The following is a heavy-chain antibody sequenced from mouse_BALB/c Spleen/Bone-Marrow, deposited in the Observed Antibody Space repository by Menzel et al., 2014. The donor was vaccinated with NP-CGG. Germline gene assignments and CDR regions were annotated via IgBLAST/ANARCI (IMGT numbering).Heavy chain of an antibody. CDR3: TRNYYGP. D-gene: IGHD1-2*01. CDR1: GDSIXSGY. V-gene: IGHV3-8*02. Sequence: EVMLVESGPSLVKPSQTLSLTCSVTGDSIXSGYWNWIRKFPGNKLEYMGYINYSGNTYYNPSLISRISITRDTSKNQYYLQLNSVTTEDTATYYCTRNYYGPWGQGATLTVSS. J-gene: IGHJ2*01. CDR2: INYSGNT.